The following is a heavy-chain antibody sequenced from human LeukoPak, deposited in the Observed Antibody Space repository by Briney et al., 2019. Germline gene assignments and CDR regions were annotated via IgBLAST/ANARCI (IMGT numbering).Heavy chain of an antibody. V-gene: IGHV1-3*01. CDR1: GYTFTSYA. Sequence: GASVKVSCKASGYTFTSYAMHWVRQAPGQRLEWMGWINAGNGNTKYSQKFQGRVTITRDTSASTAHMELSSLRSEDTAVYYCARSALTTVTTGDYWGQGTLVTVSS. CDR2: INAGNGNT. CDR3: ARSALTTVTTGDY. J-gene: IGHJ4*02. D-gene: IGHD4-17*01.